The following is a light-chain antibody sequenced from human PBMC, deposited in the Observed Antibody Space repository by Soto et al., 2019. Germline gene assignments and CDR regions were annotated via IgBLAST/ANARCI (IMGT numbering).Light chain of an antibody. V-gene: IGKV3-15*01. Sequence: EIEMTQSPATLSVSPGEEATLSCRASQSVSSNLAWYQQKPDQAPRLLIYGASTRATGIPARFSGSGSGTEFTLTISRLLSEDSAVYYCQHYYNWRPWFGQGTKVQIK. CDR1: QSVSSN. J-gene: IGKJ1*01. CDR3: QHYYNWRPW. CDR2: GAS.